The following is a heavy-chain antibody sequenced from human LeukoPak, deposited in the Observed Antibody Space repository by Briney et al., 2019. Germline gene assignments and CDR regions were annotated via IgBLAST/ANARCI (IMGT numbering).Heavy chain of an antibody. V-gene: IGHV1-69*05. D-gene: IGHD6-6*01. Sequence: GASVKVSCKASGGTFSSYAISWVRQAPGQGLEWMGGIIPIFGTANYAQKFQGRVTITTDESTSTAYMELSSLRSEDTAVYYCARGAAARLQANCYYYYYMDIWGKGTTVTVSS. J-gene: IGHJ6*03. CDR3: ARGAAARLQANCYYYYYMDI. CDR2: IIPIFGTA. CDR1: GGTFSSYA.